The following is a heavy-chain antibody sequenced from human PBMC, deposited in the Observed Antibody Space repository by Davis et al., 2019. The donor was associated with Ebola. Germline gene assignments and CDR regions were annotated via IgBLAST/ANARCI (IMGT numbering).Heavy chain of an antibody. Sequence: MPGGSLRLSCTVSGGSISSSSYYWGWIRQPPGKGLEWIGSIYYSGSTYYNPSLKSRVTISVDTSKNQFSLKLRSVTAADTAVYYCARAPAGVGATTSWFDPWGQGTLVTVSS. J-gene: IGHJ5*02. CDR3: ARAPAGVGATTSWFDP. D-gene: IGHD1-26*01. CDR1: GGSISSSSYY. CDR2: IYYSGST. V-gene: IGHV4-39*01.